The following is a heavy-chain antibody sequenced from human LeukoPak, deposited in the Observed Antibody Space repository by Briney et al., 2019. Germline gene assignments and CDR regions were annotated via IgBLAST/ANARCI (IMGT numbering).Heavy chain of an antibody. CDR2: IYSSGST. J-gene: IGHJ4*02. V-gene: IGHV4-39*01. D-gene: IGHD3-22*01. CDR3: ARMIQIKYYYDSSGRTGYFDY. CDR1: GASVSGSNYY. Sequence: SETLSLTCAVSGASVSGSNYYWGWIRQPPGKGLEWIGNIYSSGSTYYNASLQSRVTISIDTSKNQLSLRLNSVTAADTAMYYCARMIQIKYYYDSSGRTGYFDYWGQGTLVTVSS.